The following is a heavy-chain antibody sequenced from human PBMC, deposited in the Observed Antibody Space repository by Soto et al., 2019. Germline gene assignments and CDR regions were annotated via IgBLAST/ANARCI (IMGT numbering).Heavy chain of an antibody. Sequence: SETLSLTCTVSGGSISSSSYYWGWIRQPPGKGLEWIGSIYYSGSTYYNPSLKSRVTISVDTSKNQFSLKLSSVTAADTAVYYCARRSGSYLYYYYYGMDVWGQGTTVTVSS. J-gene: IGHJ6*02. CDR1: GGSISSSSYY. CDR3: ARRSGSYLYYYYYGMDV. V-gene: IGHV4-39*01. D-gene: IGHD3-10*01. CDR2: IYYSGST.